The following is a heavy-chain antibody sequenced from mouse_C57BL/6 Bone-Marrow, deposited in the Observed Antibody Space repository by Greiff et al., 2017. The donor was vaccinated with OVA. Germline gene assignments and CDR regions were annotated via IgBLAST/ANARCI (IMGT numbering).Heavy chain of an antibody. CDR1: GYAFSSYW. CDR3: ARRGYYGSSYDFDY. Sequence: VQLQQSGAELVKPGASVKISCKASGYAFSSYWMNWVKQRPGKGLGWIGQIYPGDGDTNYNGKFKGKATLTADKSSSTAYMQLSSLTSEDSAVYFCARRGYYGSSYDFDYWGQGTTLTVSS. CDR2: IYPGDGDT. J-gene: IGHJ2*01. V-gene: IGHV1-80*01. D-gene: IGHD1-1*01.